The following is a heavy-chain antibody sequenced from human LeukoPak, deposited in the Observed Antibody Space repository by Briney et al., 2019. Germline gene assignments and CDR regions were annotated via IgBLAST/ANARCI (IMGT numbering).Heavy chain of an antibody. CDR3: AGRPTGYSSGYIH. D-gene: IGHD5-18*01. J-gene: IGHJ4*02. V-gene: IGHV3-23*01. CDR1: GFTFSSSA. CDR2: ISASGGST. Sequence: PGGSLRLSCAASGFTFSSSAMSWVRQVPGKGLEWVSGISASGGSTSYADSVRGRFTISRDNSENIVYLQMNNLRVEDTAVYYCAGRPTGYSSGYIHWGQGTLVTVSS.